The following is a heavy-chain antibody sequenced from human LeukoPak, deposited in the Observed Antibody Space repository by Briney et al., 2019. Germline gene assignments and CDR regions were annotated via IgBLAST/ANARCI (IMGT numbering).Heavy chain of an antibody. V-gene: IGHV1-2*02. CDR2: ISPNSGGT. CDR3: AREGDYFQH. CDR1: GYTFTDYY. Sequence: GASVKVSCKASGYTFTDYYMHWVRQAPGQGLEWMGWISPNSGGTNYVQKFQGRVTMTRDTSISTVYMELTRLTSDDTAVYYCAREGDYFQHWGQGTLVTVPS. J-gene: IGHJ1*01.